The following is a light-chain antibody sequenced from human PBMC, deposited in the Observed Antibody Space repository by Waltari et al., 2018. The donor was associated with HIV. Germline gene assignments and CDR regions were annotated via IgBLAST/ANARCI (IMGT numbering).Light chain of an antibody. V-gene: IGKV2-28*01. CDR2: MGS. CDR3: MQAVQTPIT. Sequence: DIVMTQSPLSLPVTPGEPASISCRSSQSLLHSSGRNFLAWYLQKAGQSPQLLIYMGSNRASGVPERFSGSGSGTDFSLEISRVEAEDAGVYYCMQAVQTPITFGQGTRLEIK. CDR1: QSLLHSSGRNF. J-gene: IGKJ5*01.